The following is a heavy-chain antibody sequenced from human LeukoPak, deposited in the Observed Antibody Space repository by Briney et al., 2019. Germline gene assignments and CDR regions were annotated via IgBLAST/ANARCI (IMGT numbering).Heavy chain of an antibody. CDR3: ARVWSGPKGYYYYGMDV. V-gene: IGHV1-8*01. Sequence: GASVKVSCKASGYTFTSYDINWVRQATGQGLEWMGWMNPNSGNTGYAQKFQGRVTMTRNTSISTAYMELSSLRSEDTAVYYCARVWSGPKGYYYYGMDVWGQGTTVTVSS. CDR2: MNPNSGNT. CDR1: GYTFTSYD. J-gene: IGHJ6*02. D-gene: IGHD3-10*01.